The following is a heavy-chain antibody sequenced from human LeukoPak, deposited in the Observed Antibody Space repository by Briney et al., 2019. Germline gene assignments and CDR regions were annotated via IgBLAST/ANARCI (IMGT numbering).Heavy chain of an antibody. Sequence: PGRSLRLSCAAPGFTFSSYGMHWVRQAPGKGLEWVAVISYDGSNKYYADSVKGRFTISRDNSKNTLYLQMNSLRAEDTAVYYCAKGYSSGWDYFDYWGQGTLVTVSS. CDR1: GFTFSSYG. V-gene: IGHV3-30*18. J-gene: IGHJ4*02. CDR3: AKGYSSGWDYFDY. CDR2: ISYDGSNK. D-gene: IGHD6-19*01.